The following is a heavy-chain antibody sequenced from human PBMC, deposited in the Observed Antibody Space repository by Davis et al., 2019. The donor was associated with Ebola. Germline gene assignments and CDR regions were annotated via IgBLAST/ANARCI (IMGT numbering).Heavy chain of an antibody. CDR2: IYWNDDK. V-gene: IGHV2-5*01. Sequence: SGPTLVKPTQTLTLTCTFSGFSLSTSGVGVGWIRQPPGKALEWLALIYWNDDKRYSPSLKSRLTITKDTSKNQVVLTMTNMDPVDTATYYCARTTQDSSGYNYDYWGQGTLVTVSS. D-gene: IGHD3-22*01. CDR1: GFSLSTSGVG. CDR3: ARTTQDSSGYNYDY. J-gene: IGHJ4*02.